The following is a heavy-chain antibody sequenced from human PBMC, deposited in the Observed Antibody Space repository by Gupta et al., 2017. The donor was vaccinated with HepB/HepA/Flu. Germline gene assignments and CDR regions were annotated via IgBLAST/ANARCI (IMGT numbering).Heavy chain of an antibody. CDR3: ARGKLGWRSFFDY. CDR2: INHSGST. Sequence: QVQLQQWGAGLLTPSETPSVTCAAYAGSFSGYYWTWFRQPPGKGLECLGEINHSGSTNYNPSLKSRVTISVDTSKNQFTLKLSSVTAADTAVYYCARGKLGWRSFFDYWGQGTLVTVSS. J-gene: IGHJ4*02. CDR1: AGSFSGYY. V-gene: IGHV4-34*01. D-gene: IGHD2-21*01.